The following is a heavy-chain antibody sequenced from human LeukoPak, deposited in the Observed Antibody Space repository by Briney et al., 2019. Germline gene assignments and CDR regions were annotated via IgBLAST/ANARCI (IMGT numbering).Heavy chain of an antibody. J-gene: IGHJ6*04. CDR3: ARGLRYSERSYYYGMDV. D-gene: IGHD3-9*01. CDR2: IIPILGTA. V-gene: IGHV1-69*01. CDR1: GGTFSSYA. Sequence: GASVKVSCKASGGTFSSYAISWVRQAPGQGLEWMGGIIPILGTANYAQKFQGRVTITADESTSTAYMELSSLRSEDTAVYYCARGLRYSERSYYYGMDVWGKGTTVTVSS.